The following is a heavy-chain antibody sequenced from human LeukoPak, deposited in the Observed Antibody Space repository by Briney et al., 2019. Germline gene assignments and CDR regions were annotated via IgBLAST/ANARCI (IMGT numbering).Heavy chain of an antibody. CDR1: GGTFSSYA. CDR3: ARTRPRGYYDSGGYLDY. CDR2: IIPIYGTA. Sequence: SVKVSCKASGGTFSSYAISWVRQAPGQGLEWMGGIIPIYGTANYAQKFQDRVTITADKSTSTAYMELSSLRSDDTAVYYCARTRPRGYYDSGGYLDYWGQGTLVTVSS. D-gene: IGHD3-22*01. V-gene: IGHV1-69*06. J-gene: IGHJ4*02.